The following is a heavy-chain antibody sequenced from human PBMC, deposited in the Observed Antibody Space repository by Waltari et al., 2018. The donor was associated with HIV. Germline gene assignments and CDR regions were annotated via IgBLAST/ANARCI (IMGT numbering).Heavy chain of an antibody. V-gene: IGHV1-18*01. CDR2: ISGYNGKT. D-gene: IGHD3-22*01. CDR3: AKDLAYYESGGYYSPGVVDI. J-gene: IGHJ3*02. CDR1: SYTFTSLG. Sequence: QVQLVQSGAAVKNLGAAVQGSCKAFSYTFTSLGLSWARRAPGQGHEWMGWISGYNGKTKYDKKFQGRVTMTTDTSTTTAYMELRSLRSDDTAVYYCAKDLAYYESGGYYSPGVVDIWGQGTMVTVSS.